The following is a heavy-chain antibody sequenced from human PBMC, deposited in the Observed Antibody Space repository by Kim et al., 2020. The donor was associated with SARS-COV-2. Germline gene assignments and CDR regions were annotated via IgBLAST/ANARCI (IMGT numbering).Heavy chain of an antibody. Sequence: SETLSLTCTVSGGSISSYYWSWIRQPPGKGLEWIGYIYYSGSTNYNPSLKSRVTISVDTSKNQFSLKLSSVTAADTAVYYCARLGVRYSSSWRYYFDYWGQGTLVTVSS. D-gene: IGHD6-13*01. CDR2: IYYSGST. V-gene: IGHV4-59*08. CDR1: GGSISSYY. CDR3: ARLGVRYSSSWRYYFDY. J-gene: IGHJ4*02.